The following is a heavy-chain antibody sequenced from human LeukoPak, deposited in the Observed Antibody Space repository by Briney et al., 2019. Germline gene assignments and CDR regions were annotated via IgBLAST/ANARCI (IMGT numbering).Heavy chain of an antibody. CDR3: ARGHYGSGSYLGAFDI. CDR1: GYTFTSYA. CDR2: INTNTGNP. D-gene: IGHD3-10*01. J-gene: IGHJ3*02. Sequence: ASVKVSCKASGYTFTSYAMNWVRQAPGQGLEWMGWINTNTGNPTYAQGFTGRFVFSLDTSVSTAYLQISSLKAEDTAVYYCARGHYGSGSYLGAFDIWGQGTMVTVSP. V-gene: IGHV7-4-1*02.